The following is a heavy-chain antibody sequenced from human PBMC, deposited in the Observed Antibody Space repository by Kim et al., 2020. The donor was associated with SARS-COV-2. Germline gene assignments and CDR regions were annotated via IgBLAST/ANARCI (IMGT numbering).Heavy chain of an antibody. J-gene: IGHJ5*02. CDR3: AIDTSPLFEHYYGSGRSTIKYNWFDP. CDR2: INPNSGCT. V-gene: IGHV1-2*06. D-gene: IGHD3-10*01. Sequence: ASVKVSCKASGYTFTGYYMHWVRQAPGQGLEWMGRINPNSGCTNYAQKFQGRVTMTRDTSISTAYMELSRLRSDDTAVYYCAIDTSPLFEHYYGSGRSTIKYNWFDPWGQGTLVTVSS. CDR1: GYTFTGYY.